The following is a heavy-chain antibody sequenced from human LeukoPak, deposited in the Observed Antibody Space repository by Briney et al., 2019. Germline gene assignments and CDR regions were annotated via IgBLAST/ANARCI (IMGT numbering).Heavy chain of an antibody. CDR2: LKSDGSST. V-gene: IGHV3-74*03. CDR3: ARTTMETQYFDR. Sequence: GGSLRLACAASGFKLSSYYMDWVRQGPGKGLVWVSRLKSDGSSTKYADSAQGRFTISRDDAKNTLYLQMTSVRVEDAAVYYCARTTMETQYFDRWGQGTLVTVSS. CDR1: GFKLSSYY. D-gene: IGHD1-1*01. J-gene: IGHJ4*02.